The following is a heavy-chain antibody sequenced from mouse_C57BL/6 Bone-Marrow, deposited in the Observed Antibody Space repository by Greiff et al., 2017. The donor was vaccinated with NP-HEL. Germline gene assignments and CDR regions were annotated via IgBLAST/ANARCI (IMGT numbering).Heavy chain of an antibody. CDR3: ARDGLLPYYYAMDY. V-gene: IGHV1-69*01. Sequence: QVQLQQPGAELVMPGASVKLSCKASGYTFTSYWMHWVTQRPGQGLEWIGEIDPSDSYTNYNQKFKGKSTLTVDKSSSTAYMQLSSLTSEDSAVYYCARDGLLPYYYAMDYWGQGTSVTVSS. J-gene: IGHJ4*01. D-gene: IGHD2-3*01. CDR1: GYTFTSYW. CDR2: IDPSDSYT.